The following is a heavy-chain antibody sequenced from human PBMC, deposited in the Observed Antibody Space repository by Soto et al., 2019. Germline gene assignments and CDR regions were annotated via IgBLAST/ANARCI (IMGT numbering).Heavy chain of an antibody. Sequence: QVQLVQSGAEVKKPGASVKVSCKASGYTFTSYDINWVRQATGQGLEWMGWMNPNSGNTGYAQKFQGRVTMTRNTSISTAYMERSSLRSEDTAVFYCARGPLTPFYYYYMDVWGKGTTVTVSS. CDR2: MNPNSGNT. V-gene: IGHV1-8*01. J-gene: IGHJ6*03. D-gene: IGHD7-27*01. CDR1: GYTFTSYD. CDR3: ARGPLTPFYYYYMDV.